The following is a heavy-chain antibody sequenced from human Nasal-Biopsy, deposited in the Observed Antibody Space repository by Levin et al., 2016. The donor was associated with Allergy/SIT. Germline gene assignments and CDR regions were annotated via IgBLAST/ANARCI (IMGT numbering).Heavy chain of an antibody. J-gene: IGHJ6*02. Sequence: GESLKISCAASGFASRTYDMNWVRQAPGKGPEWLSYISTSGTTIYYADSVKGRFTISRDDAENSVYLQMNSLRAEDTAIYYCARAPTNFYAMDVWGQGTTVTVSS. CDR3: ARAPTNFYAMDV. V-gene: IGHV3-48*03. CDR1: GFASRTYD. CDR2: ISTSGTTI.